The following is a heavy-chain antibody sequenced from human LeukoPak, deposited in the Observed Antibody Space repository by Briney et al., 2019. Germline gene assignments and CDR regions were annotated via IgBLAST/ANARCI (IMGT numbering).Heavy chain of an antibody. J-gene: IGHJ4*02. CDR3: ARHSRFTNFDY. CDR2: IYYSGST. CDR1: GGSISSSSYY. V-gene: IGHV4-39*01. D-gene: IGHD3-3*01. Sequence: PSETLSLTCTVSGGSISSSSYYWGWIRQPPGKGLEWIGSIYYSGSTYYNPSLKSRVTISVDTSKNQFSLKLSSVTAADTAVYYCARHSRFTNFDYWGQGTLVTVSS.